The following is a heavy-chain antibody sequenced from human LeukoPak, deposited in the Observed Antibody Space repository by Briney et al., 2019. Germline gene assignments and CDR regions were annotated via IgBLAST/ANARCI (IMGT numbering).Heavy chain of an antibody. CDR2: ISSSSTI. D-gene: IGHD3-22*01. V-gene: IGHV3-69-1*02. CDR1: GFTFSDYY. J-gene: IGHJ4*02. Sequence: PGGSLRLSCAASGFTFSDYYMNWFPQAPGKGLEWVSSISSSSTIYYADSVKGRFTISRDNAKNSLYLQMNSLRAEDTAVYYCARDGYDSSGYLYYWGQGTLVTVSS. CDR3: ARDGYDSSGYLYY.